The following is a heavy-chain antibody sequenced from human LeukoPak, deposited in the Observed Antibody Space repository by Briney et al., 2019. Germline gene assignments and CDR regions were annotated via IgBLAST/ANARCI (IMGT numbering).Heavy chain of an antibody. CDR2: IYTAGST. CDR1: GFTVSSNY. Sequence: PGGSLRLSCAASGFTVSSNYMSWVRQAPGKGLEWVSVIYTAGSTYNADSVKGRFTISREKSKNTLYLQMNTLRAEDTAVYFCAGGNSWPGLSYWGQGTLLTVSS. J-gene: IGHJ4*02. CDR3: AGGNSWPGLSY. V-gene: IGHV3-53*01. D-gene: IGHD6-13*01.